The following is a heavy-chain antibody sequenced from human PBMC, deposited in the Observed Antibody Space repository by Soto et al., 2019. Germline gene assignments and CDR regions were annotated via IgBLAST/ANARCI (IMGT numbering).Heavy chain of an antibody. CDR2: IAYDGSVQ. V-gene: IGHV3-30-3*02. CDR3: AKKGGHEYGSSKPPMDV. D-gene: IGHD6-6*01. Sequence: GGSLRLSCAASGFIFSKYAHHWVRQAPGQGLEWVAVIAYDGSVQFYADSVKGRFTISRDNSKNTLYLQMNSLRAEDTAVYYWAKKGGHEYGSSKPPMDVWGQGTTVTVSS. J-gene: IGHJ6*02. CDR1: GFIFSKYA.